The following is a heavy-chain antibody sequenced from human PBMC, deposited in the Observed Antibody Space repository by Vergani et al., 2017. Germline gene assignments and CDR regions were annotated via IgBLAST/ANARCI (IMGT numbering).Heavy chain of an antibody. CDR3: ARTHVWGSYRSDY. Sequence: QVQLVQSGAEVKKPGSSVKVSCKTSGGTFKSNTFSWVRQAPGQGLEWMGGIIPIFGTADYAQKFQGRVTITADESTSTAYMELSSLRSEDTAVYYCARTHVWGSYRSDYWGQGTLVTVSS. CDR1: GGTFKSNT. CDR2: IIPIFGTA. V-gene: IGHV1-69*01. J-gene: IGHJ4*02. D-gene: IGHD3-16*02.